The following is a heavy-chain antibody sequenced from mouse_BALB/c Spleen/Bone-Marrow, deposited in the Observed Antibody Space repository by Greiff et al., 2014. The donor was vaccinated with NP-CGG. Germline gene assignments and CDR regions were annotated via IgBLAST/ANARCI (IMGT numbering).Heavy chain of an antibody. CDR1: GYAFTNYL. D-gene: IGHD2-1*01. CDR3: ARRIYYAMGY. V-gene: IGHV1-54*01. CDR2: LNPGSGGT. Sequence: VQLQQSGAELVRPGTSVKVSCKASGYAFTNYLIEWVKQRPGQGLEWIGVLNPGSGGTNYNEKFKGKATLTADKSSSTAYMQLGSLTSDDSAVYFCARRIYYAMGYWGQGTTLTVSS. J-gene: IGHJ2*01.